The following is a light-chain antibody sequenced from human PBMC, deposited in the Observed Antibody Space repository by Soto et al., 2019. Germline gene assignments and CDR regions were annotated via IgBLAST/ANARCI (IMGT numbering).Light chain of an antibody. CDR2: GAS. J-gene: IGKJ5*01. CDR1: QSVSSSY. CDR3: QQYGSSPRVT. Sequence: PGERATLSCRASQSVSSSYLAWYQQKPGQAPRLLIYGASSRATGIPDRFSGSGSGTDFTLTISRLEPEDFAVYYCQQYGSSPRVTFGQGTRLEIK. V-gene: IGKV3-20*01.